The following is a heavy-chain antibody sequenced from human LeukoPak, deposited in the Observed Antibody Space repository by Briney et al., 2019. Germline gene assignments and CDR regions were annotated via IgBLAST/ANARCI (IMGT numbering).Heavy chain of an antibody. CDR1: GYTFTGYY. Sequence: ASVKVSCKASGYTFTGYYMHWVRQAPGQGLEWMGRINPNSGGTNYAQKFQGRVTMTRDTSISTAYMELSRLRSDDPGVYYCARVSGAPHDAFYIWGERTMGTVSS. D-gene: IGHD2-15*01. CDR3: ARVSGAPHDAFYI. CDR2: INPNSGGT. J-gene: IGHJ3*02. V-gene: IGHV1-2*05.